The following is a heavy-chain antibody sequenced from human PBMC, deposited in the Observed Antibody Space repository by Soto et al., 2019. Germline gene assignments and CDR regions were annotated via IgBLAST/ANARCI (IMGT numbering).Heavy chain of an antibody. Sequence: HLVESGGGLAQPGGSLRLSCAASGFTFSSYSMNWIRQAPGKGLEWVSFISSGRTSIYYADSVKCRFTISRDNAKNSLYLQINTLRAEDTAVYYCARGSITTVRGYFYYMDVWGKGTTVTVSS. J-gene: IGHJ6*03. CDR2: ISSGRTSI. CDR3: ARGSITTVRGYFYYMDV. D-gene: IGHD3-10*01. CDR1: GFTFSSYS. V-gene: IGHV3-48*01.